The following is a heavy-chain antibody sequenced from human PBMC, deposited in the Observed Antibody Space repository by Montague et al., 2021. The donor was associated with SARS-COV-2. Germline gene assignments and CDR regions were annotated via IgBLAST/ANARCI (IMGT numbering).Heavy chain of an antibody. V-gene: IGHV2-70*11. D-gene: IGHD3-22*01. J-gene: IGHJ3*02. CDR3: ARTPYYYDSSGYYYGAFDI. Sequence: VKPTQTLTLTCTFSGFSLSTSGMCVSWIRQPPGKALEWLARIDWDDDKYYSTSLKTRLTISKDTSKNQVVLTMTNMDPVDTATYYCARTPYYYDSSGYYYGAFDIGGQGTMVTVSS. CDR2: IDWDDDK. CDR1: GFSLSTSGMC.